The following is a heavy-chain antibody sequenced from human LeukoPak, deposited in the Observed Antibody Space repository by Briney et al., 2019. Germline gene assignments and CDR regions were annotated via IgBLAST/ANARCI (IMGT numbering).Heavy chain of an antibody. CDR2: INPNSGGT. CDR3: ARGGCGSTSCYHDY. CDR1: EYTFTGYY. Sequence: ASVKVSCKASEYTFTGYYMHWVRQAPGQGLEWMGWINPNSGGTNYAQKFQGRVTMTRDTSISTAYMELSRLRSDDTAVYYCARGGCGSTSCYHDYWAQGTLVTVSS. D-gene: IGHD2-2*01. V-gene: IGHV1-2*02. J-gene: IGHJ4*02.